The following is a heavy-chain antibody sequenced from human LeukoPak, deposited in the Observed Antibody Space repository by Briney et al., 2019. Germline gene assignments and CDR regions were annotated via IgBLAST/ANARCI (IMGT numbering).Heavy chain of an antibody. CDR1: GYTFTYRY. Sequence: ASVKVSCKASGYTFTYRYLHWVRQAPGQALEWMGWITPFNGNTNYAQKFQDRVTITRDRSMSTAYMELRSLRSEDTAVYYCARGYCSSTSCWVIFDYWGQGTLVTVSS. CDR3: ARGYCSSTSCWVIFDY. D-gene: IGHD2-2*01. CDR2: ITPFNGNT. J-gene: IGHJ4*02. V-gene: IGHV1-45*02.